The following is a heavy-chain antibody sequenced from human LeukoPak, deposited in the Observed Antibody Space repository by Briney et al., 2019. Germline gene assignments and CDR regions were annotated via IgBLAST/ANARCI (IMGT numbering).Heavy chain of an antibody. J-gene: IGHJ5*02. Sequence: ASVKVSCKASGYIFSNYGISWVRQAPGQGLEWMGWISAHNGNTNYAQKFRGRVSMTTDTSTTTAHMELRTLRSDDTAVYYCVRDRYWVAGTGWFDAWGQGTLVTVSS. CDR1: GYIFSNYG. CDR2: ISAHNGNT. CDR3: VRDRYWVAGTGWFDA. V-gene: IGHV1-18*01. D-gene: IGHD6-13*01.